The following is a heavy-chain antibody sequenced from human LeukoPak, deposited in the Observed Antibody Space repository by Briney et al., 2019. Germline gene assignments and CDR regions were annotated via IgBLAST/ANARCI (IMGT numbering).Heavy chain of an antibody. Sequence: GGSLRFSCAVSGFTFSNFWMSWVRQAPGRGLEWVANIHPEGNEKYHVESVKGRFTISRDNTKNLLFLQMNGLRVEDTAVYYCARGDDFSGDHWGQGTLVTVSS. CDR3: ARGDDFSGDH. CDR1: GFTFSNFW. V-gene: IGHV3-7*04. D-gene: IGHD1-1*01. CDR2: IHPEGNEK. J-gene: IGHJ4*02.